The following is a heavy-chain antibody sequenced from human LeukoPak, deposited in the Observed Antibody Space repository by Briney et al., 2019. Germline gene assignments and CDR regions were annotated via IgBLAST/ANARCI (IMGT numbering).Heavy chain of an antibody. V-gene: IGHV3-23*01. CDR2: VTSRSAT. CDR1: GFIFSSHG. J-gene: IGHJ4*02. D-gene: IGHD6-19*01. CDR3: TTTRPYGTTWAGAFED. Sequence: GGSLRLSCVASGFIFSSHGMSWVRQAPGKGLQWVSTVTSRSATHYTDSVKGRFITSRDSSKNTLFLQMNSLRAEDTALYNCTTTRPYGTTWAGAFEDWGQGTPVTVSS.